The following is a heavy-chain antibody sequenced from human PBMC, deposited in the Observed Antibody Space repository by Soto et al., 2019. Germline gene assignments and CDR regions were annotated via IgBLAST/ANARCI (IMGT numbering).Heavy chain of an antibody. CDR2: IYYSGST. D-gene: IGHD6-6*01. V-gene: IGHV4-59*08. J-gene: IGHJ4*02. Sequence: PSETLSLTCTVSGGSISSYYWSWIRQPPGKGLEWIGYIYYSGSTNYNPSLKSRVTISVDTSKNQFSLKLSSVTAADTAVYYCARQSPYSSSFVLDYWGQGTLVTVSS. CDR3: ARQSPYSSSFVLDY. CDR1: GGSISSYY.